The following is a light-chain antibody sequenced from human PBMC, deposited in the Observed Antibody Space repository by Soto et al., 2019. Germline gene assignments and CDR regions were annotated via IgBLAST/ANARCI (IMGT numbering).Light chain of an antibody. CDR3: QQYNTYSRT. V-gene: IGKV1-5*03. CDR2: KAS. Sequence: DIQMTQSPSTLSASVGDTVTITCRASQSVNTWLAWYQQKPGVAPKLLIYKASTLESGVPSRFSGSGSGTEFTLTISGPQPDDFATYYCQQYNTYSRTFGPGTKVDVK. J-gene: IGKJ3*01. CDR1: QSVNTW.